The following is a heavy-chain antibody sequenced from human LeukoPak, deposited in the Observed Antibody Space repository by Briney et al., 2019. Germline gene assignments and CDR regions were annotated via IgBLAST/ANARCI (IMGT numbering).Heavy chain of an antibody. V-gene: IGHV5-51*01. D-gene: IGHD3-16*01. Sequence: GESLKISCKGSGYSFTSYWIGWVRQMPGIGLEWMGIIYPGDSDTRYSPSFQGQVTISADKSISTAYLQWSSLKASDTAMYYCARCLDDYVWGSSNWFDPWGQGTLVTVSS. J-gene: IGHJ5*02. CDR1: GYSFTSYW. CDR2: IYPGDSDT. CDR3: ARCLDDYVWGSSNWFDP.